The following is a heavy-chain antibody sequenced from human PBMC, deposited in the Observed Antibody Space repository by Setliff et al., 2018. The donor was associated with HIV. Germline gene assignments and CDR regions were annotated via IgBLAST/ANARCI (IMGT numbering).Heavy chain of an antibody. CDR3: ARVWMATVSSDY. D-gene: IGHD3-3*01. J-gene: IGHJ4*02. V-gene: IGHV3-23*01. CDR2: ISGGGGRT. CDR1: GFTFSSYA. Sequence: PGGSLRLSCAASGFTFSSYAMSWVRQAPGKGLEWVSAISGGGGRTYYADSVKGRFTLSRDNSQNTLHLQMNSLTTEDTALYYCARVWMATVSSDYWGQGSLVTVSS.